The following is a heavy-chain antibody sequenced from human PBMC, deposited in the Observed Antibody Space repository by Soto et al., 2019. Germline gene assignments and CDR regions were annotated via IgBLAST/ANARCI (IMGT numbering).Heavy chain of an antibody. V-gene: IGHV3-23*01. CDR3: AKTRIYDYIWGSYRPFDY. CDR1: GFTFSSYA. J-gene: IGHJ4*02. CDR2: ISGSGGST. Sequence: EVQLLESGGGLVQPGGSLRLSCAASGFTFSSYAMSWVRQAPGKGLEWVSAISGSGGSTYYADSVKGRFTISRDNSKNTLYLQMNSLRAEDTAVYYCAKTRIYDYIWGSYRPFDYWGQGTLVTVSS. D-gene: IGHD3-16*02.